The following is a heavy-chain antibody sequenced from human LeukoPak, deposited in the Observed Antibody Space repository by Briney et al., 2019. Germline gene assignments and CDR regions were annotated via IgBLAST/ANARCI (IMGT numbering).Heavy chain of an antibody. CDR2: INPHSGGT. D-gene: IGHD3-10*01. CDR3: AKRFERTYYFDY. CDR1: GYTFTGYY. V-gene: IGHV1-2*02. Sequence: ASVKVSCKASGYTFTGYYMHWVRQALGQGLEWMGWINPHSGGTNYAQEFQGRVTMTRDTSISTAYMELSSLRSDDTAMYYCAKRFERTYYFDYWGQETLVTVSS. J-gene: IGHJ4*02.